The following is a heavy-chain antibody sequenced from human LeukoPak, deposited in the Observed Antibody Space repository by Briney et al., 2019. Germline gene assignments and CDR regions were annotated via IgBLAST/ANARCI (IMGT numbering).Heavy chain of an antibody. Sequence: GALRLSCAASGFTFSTYWLYWVRQAPGKGLAWVSRIHGDEVTTAYADSMKGRFTISRDNAKNTLYLQMNSLRVEDTAVYYCARGGTYSLSPLDYWGQGTLVTVSS. J-gene: IGHJ4*02. CDR1: GFTFSTYW. CDR2: IHGDEVTT. V-gene: IGHV3-74*01. CDR3: ARGGTYSLSPLDY. D-gene: IGHD3-16*01.